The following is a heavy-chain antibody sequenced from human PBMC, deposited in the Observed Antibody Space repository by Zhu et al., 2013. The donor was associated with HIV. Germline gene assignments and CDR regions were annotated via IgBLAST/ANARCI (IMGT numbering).Heavy chain of an antibody. Sequence: QVQLVQSGAEVKKPGSSVKVSCKASGGTFSSYAISWVRQAPGQGLEWMGGIIPIFGTANYAQKFQGRVTITADKSTSTAYMELSSLRSEDTAVYYCAREFGEYDFWSGYYTRNYYYGMDVWGQGTTVTVSS. CDR1: GGTFSSYA. J-gene: IGHJ6*02. V-gene: IGHV1-69*06. CDR2: IIPIFGTA. D-gene: IGHD3-3*01. CDR3: AREFGEYDFWSGYYTRNYYYGMDV.